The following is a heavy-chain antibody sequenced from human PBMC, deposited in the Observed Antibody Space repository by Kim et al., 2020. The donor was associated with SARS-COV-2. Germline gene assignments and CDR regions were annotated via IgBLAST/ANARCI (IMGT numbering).Heavy chain of an antibody. V-gene: IGHV3-33*01. CDR2: IWYDGSNK. CDR3: ARVLYSSSSVGYYGSGSYYYYYGMDV. Sequence: GGSLRLSCAASGFTFSSYGMHWVRQAPGKGLEWVAVIWYDGSNKYYADSVKGRFTISRDNSKNTLYLQMNSLRAEDTAVYYCARVLYSSSSVGYYGSGSYYYYYGMDVWGQGTTVTVSS. D-gene: IGHD3-10*01. J-gene: IGHJ6*02. CDR1: GFTFSSYG.